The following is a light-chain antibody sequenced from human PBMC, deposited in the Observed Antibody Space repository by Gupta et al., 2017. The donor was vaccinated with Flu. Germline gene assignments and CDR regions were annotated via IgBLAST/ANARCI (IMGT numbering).Light chain of an antibody. CDR2: GAY. CDR1: QSVGTNY. V-gene: IGKV3-20*01. Sequence: EIVLTQSPGTLSLSPGERATLSCRASQSVGTNYVAWYQKKGGQAPRLLIYGAYRRATGIPDRFSGSGSGTEFTLTISRLEPEDFAVYYCQQYSSSPSFGPGTKVDIK. CDR3: QQYSSSPS. J-gene: IGKJ3*01.